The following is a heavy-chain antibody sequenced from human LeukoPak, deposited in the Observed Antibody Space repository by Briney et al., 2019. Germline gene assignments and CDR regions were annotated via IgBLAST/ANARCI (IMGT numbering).Heavy chain of an antibody. CDR2: IYYSGDT. V-gene: IGHV4-59*01. J-gene: IGHJ3*02. D-gene: IGHD2-8*01. Sequence: SETLSLTCTVSDGAIAGYSWSWIRQAPGRGLEWIGYIYYSGDTNYNPSLQSRVTVSVDTSKNQFSLKLSSVTAADTAVYYCARDESNGASDIWGQGTMVTVSS. CDR3: ARDESNGASDI. CDR1: DGAIAGYS.